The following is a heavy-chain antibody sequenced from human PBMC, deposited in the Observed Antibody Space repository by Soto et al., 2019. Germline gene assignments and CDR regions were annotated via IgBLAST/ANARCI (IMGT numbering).Heavy chain of an antibody. CDR1: GGSISSYY. D-gene: IGHD3-3*01. Sequence: SETLSLTCTVSGGSISSYYWSWIRQPPGKGLEWIGYIYYSGSTNYNPSLKSRVTISVDTSKNQFSLKLSSVTAADTAVYYCARLPRITIFGVVRGPYYMAVWGKGTTVTVSS. J-gene: IGHJ6*03. CDR3: ARLPRITIFGVVRGPYYMAV. CDR2: IYYSGST. V-gene: IGHV4-59*08.